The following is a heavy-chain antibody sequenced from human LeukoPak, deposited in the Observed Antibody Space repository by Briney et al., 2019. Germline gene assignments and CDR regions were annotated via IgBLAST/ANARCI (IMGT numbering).Heavy chain of an antibody. CDR3: ARADRLHGGPYLIGP. CDR1: GYSFTDYY. Sequence: ASVKVSCKASGYSFTDYYTHWVRQAPGQGLEWMGWINLNSGDIKSAQKFQGRVTMTRDTSITTVYMEVSWLTSDDTAIYYCARADRLHGGPYLIGPWGQGTLVTVSS. V-gene: IGHV1-2*02. J-gene: IGHJ5*02. CDR2: INLNSGDI. D-gene: IGHD2-21*01.